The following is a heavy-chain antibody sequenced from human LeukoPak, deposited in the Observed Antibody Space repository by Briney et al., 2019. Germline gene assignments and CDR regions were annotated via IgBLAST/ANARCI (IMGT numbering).Heavy chain of an antibody. CDR3: ASGRGKRSYSPYFDY. D-gene: IGHD3-10*01. Sequence: PSETLSLTCAVYAGSFSGYYWSWIRQPPGKGLVWIGEINHSGSTNYNPSLKSRVTISVDTSKNQFSLKLSSVTAADTAVYYCASGRGKRSYSPYFDYWGQGTLVTVSS. CDR1: AGSFSGYY. V-gene: IGHV4-34*01. CDR2: INHSGST. J-gene: IGHJ4*02.